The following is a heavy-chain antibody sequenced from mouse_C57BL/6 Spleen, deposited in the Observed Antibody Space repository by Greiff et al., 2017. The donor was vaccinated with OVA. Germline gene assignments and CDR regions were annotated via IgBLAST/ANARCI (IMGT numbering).Heavy chain of an antibody. CDR1: GFTFSDYG. J-gene: IGHJ4*01. D-gene: IGHD1-1*01. CDR2: ISSGSSTI. Sequence: EVHLVESGGGLVKPGGSLKLSCAASGFTFSDYGMHWVRQAPEKGLEWVAYISSGSSTIYYADTVKGRFTISRDNAKNTLFLQMTSLRSEDTAMYYCARFITTVVDYYAMDYWGQGTSVTVSS. V-gene: IGHV5-17*01. CDR3: ARFITTVVDYYAMDY.